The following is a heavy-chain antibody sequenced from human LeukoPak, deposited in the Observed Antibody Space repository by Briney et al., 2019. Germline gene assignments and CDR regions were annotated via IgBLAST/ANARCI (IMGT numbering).Heavy chain of an antibody. D-gene: IGHD1-1*01. CDR1: GYTFTTYA. V-gene: IGHV7-4-1*02. J-gene: IGHJ3*02. Sequence: ASVKVSCKASGYTFTTYAMNWVRQAPGQGLEWMGWINTDTGNPTYAQGFTGRFVFSLDTSVSTAYLQISSLKAEDTVVYYCARGRWDWNDAFDIWGQGTMVTVSS. CDR3: ARGRWDWNDAFDI. CDR2: INTDTGNP.